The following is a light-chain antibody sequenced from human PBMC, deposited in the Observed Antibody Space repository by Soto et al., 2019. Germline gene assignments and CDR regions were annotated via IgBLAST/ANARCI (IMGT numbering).Light chain of an antibody. J-gene: IGKJ5*01. V-gene: IGKV3-15*01. CDR2: GAS. Sequence: EIVMTHSPATLSVSPGEIATLSCRASQSISSDVAWYQQKPGQAPRLLIYGASTTATGIPARFSGSGSGTDFTLTISSLEPEDFAVYYCQQYNNWPPITFGQGTRLEIK. CDR3: QQYNNWPPIT. CDR1: QSISSD.